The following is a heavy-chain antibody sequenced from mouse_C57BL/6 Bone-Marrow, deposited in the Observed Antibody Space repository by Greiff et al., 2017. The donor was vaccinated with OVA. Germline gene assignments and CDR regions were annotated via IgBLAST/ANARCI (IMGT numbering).Heavy chain of an antibody. CDR2: ISDGGSYT. J-gene: IGHJ3*01. CDR1: GFTFSSYA. V-gene: IGHV5-4*01. CDR3: ARDQVVTTTCAY. D-gene: IGHD2-2*01. Sequence: DVKLVESGGGLVKPGGSLKLSCAASGFTFSSYAMSWVRQTPEKRLEWVATISDGGSYTYYPDNVKGRFTISRDNAKNNLYLQMSHLKSEDTAMYDCARDQVVTTTCAYWGQGTLVTVSA.